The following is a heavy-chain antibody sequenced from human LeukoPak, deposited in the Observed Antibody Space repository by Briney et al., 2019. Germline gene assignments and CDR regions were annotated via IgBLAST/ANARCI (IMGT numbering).Heavy chain of an antibody. CDR2: ISWNSGSI. D-gene: IGHD4-17*01. CDR1: GFTFGGYA. V-gene: IGHV3-9*01. CDR3: AKDMKPRTTVTTFDC. J-gene: IGHJ5*01. Sequence: GGSLRLSCAASGFTFGGYAMHWVRQAPGKGLEWVSGISWNSGSIGYADSVKGRFTISRDNAKNSLYLQMNSLRAEDTALYYCAKDMKPRTTVTTFDCWGQGTLVTVSS.